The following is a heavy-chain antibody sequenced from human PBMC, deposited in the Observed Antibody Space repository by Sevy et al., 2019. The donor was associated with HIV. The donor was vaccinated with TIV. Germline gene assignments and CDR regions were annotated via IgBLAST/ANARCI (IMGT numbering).Heavy chain of an antibody. V-gene: IGHV3-30-3*01. D-gene: IGHD3-16*02. CDR1: VFTFSNYA. J-gene: IGHJ6*02. CDR2: ISYDGSNK. CDR3: ARDLRDYVWGSYRYTSYTYGMDV. Sequence: GGSLRLSCAASVFTFSNYAMTWVRQAPGKGLEWVAVISYDGSNKYYADSVKGRFTISRDNSKNTLYLQMNSLRAEDTAVYYCARDLRDYVWGSYRYTSYTYGMDVWGQGTTVTVSS.